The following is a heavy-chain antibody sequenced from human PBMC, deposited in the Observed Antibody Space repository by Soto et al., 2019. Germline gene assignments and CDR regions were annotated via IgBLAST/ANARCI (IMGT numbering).Heavy chain of an antibody. Sequence: GGALRLCCAASVFIFSSYAMSWCRQAPGKWLEWLSAIGVSGVNTXXADSVKGRXTISRDNSKNTXYLQMXSLRVEDTAVYYRAQAGYADHVRRRFDPWGPRX. CDR2: IGVSGVNT. CDR3: AQAGYADHVRRRFDP. CDR1: VFIFSSYA. J-gene: IGHJ5*02. D-gene: IGHD5-12*01. V-gene: IGHV3-23*01.